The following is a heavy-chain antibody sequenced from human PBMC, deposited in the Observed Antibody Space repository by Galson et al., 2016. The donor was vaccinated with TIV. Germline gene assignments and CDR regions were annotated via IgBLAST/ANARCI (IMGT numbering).Heavy chain of an antibody. CDR3: AKMDSSGLSYARRFDY. V-gene: IGHV3-33*03. D-gene: IGHD3-22*01. J-gene: IGHJ4*02. CDR2: IWSDGSKK. Sequence: SLRLSCAASEFTFSSYGMHWVRQAPGKGLDWVAGIWSDGSKKQYADSVKGRFTVSRDNSKNTLFLQMNSLRVEDTAVYYCAKMDSSGLSYARRFDYWGQGTLVTVSS. CDR1: EFTFSSYG.